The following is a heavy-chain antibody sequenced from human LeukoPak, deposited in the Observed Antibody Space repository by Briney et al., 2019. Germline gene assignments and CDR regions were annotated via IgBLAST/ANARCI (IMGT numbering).Heavy chain of an antibody. CDR2: MNPNSGDT. Sequence: ASVKVSCKASGYTFTSYDITWVRQATGQGLEWMGWMNPNSGDTGYAQKFQGRVTMTRNTSISTAYMELSSLRSEDTAVYYCARGWGLTMVRGVDAFDIWGQGTMVTVSS. D-gene: IGHD3-10*01. CDR1: GYTFTSYD. V-gene: IGHV1-8*01. J-gene: IGHJ3*02. CDR3: ARGWGLTMVRGVDAFDI.